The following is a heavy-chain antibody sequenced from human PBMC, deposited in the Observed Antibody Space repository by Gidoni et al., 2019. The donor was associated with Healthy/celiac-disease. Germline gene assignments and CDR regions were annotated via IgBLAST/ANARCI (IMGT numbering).Heavy chain of an antibody. D-gene: IGHD2-15*01. Sequence: EVQLVESGGGLVQPGGSLRLSCAASGFTFRRYSMNWVRQAPGKGLELVSYISSSSSTIYYAGSVKGRFTISRDNAKNSLYLQMNSLRDEDTAVYYCARDMPLGYCSGGSCLSRNYYYYYMDVWGKGTTVTVSS. J-gene: IGHJ6*03. V-gene: IGHV3-48*02. CDR2: ISSSSSTI. CDR3: ARDMPLGYCSGGSCLSRNYYYYYMDV. CDR1: GFTFRRYS.